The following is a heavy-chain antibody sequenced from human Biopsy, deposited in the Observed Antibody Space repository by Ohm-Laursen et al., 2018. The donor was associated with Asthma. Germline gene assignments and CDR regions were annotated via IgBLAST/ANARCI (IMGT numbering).Heavy chain of an antibody. J-gene: IGHJ4*02. CDR3: ARKAGSCISRTCYSLDF. CDR2: INSVFGTT. CDR1: GGTFNTYV. D-gene: IGHD2-2*01. Sequence: VKISCKSLGGTFNTYVIGWVRQAPGQGLEWVGGINSVFGTTTYPQKFQDRVTITADDSTSTVYMELSSLRSEDTAVYYCARKAGSCISRTCYSLDFWGQGTLVIVSS. V-gene: IGHV1-69*13.